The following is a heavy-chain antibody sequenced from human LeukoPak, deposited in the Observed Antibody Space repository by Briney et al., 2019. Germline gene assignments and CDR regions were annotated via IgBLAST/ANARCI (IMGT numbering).Heavy chain of an antibody. Sequence: SETLSLTCTVSGGSISSYYWSWIRQPPGKGLEWIGYIYYSGSTNYNPSLKSRVTISVDTSKNQFSLKLSSVTAADTAVHYCARDPAYGSGSEDAFDIWGQGTMVTVSS. D-gene: IGHD3-10*01. V-gene: IGHV4-59*01. CDR2: IYYSGST. J-gene: IGHJ3*02. CDR1: GGSISSYY. CDR3: ARDPAYGSGSEDAFDI.